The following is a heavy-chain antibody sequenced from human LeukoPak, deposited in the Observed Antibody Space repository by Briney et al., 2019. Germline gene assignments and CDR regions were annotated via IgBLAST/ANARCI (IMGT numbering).Heavy chain of an antibody. CDR3: ARVPTVPGPCYYGMDV. D-gene: IGHD3-10*01. CDR2: ITGSDSYI. V-gene: IGHV3-21*01. J-gene: IGHJ6*02. Sequence: PGGSLRLSCAASGFTFSGSTMNWVRQAPGKGLEWVSSITGSDSYIYYADSVKGRFTISRDNAKNSLYLQMNSLRAEDTVVYYCARVPTVPGPCYYGMDVWGQGTTVTVSS. CDR1: GFTFSGST.